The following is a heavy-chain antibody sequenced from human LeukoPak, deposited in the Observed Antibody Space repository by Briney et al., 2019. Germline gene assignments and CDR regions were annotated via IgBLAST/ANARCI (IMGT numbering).Heavy chain of an antibody. D-gene: IGHD2-21*02. CDR1: GGSISSRSYY. V-gene: IGHV4-39*01. CDR3: ARRCDPGRWFDP. J-gene: IGHJ5*02. Sequence: SETLSLTCTVSGGSISSRSYYGGWVRHPPGNGLEWLTSIYYSGSTYYHPSLKTRVTISVDTSKNQFSLKLSYVTAADTAVYYCARRCDPGRWFDPWGQGTLVTVSS. CDR2: IYYSGST.